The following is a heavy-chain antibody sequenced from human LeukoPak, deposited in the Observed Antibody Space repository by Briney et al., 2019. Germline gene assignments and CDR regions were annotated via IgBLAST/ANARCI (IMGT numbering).Heavy chain of an antibody. CDR2: INHSGST. V-gene: IGHV4-34*01. CDR3: ARQVDIVATPGRLYYYYYYMDV. J-gene: IGHJ6*03. D-gene: IGHD5-12*01. CDR1: GGSFSGYS. Sequence: SETLSLTCAVSGGSFSGYSWSWVRQPPGQGLEWIGGINHSGSTNYNPSLMSRVTISVDTSKNQFSLMVSSMTAADTAVYYCARQVDIVATPGRLYYYYYYMDVWGKGTTVTVSS.